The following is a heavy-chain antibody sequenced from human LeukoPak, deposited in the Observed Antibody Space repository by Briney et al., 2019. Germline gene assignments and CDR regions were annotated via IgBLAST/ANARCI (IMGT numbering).Heavy chain of an antibody. CDR2: IFGSGDRT. Sequence: GGSLRLSCVASGLTFSSYAMTWVRQGPGKGLEWVSTIFGSGDRTQYTDSVKGRFTISRDNSKDTLYLQMNSLRAEDTAVYYCXKDPNXXYXGTFDGRGQGTMVTVSS. D-gene: IGHD4-23*01. CDR3: XKDPNXXYXGTFDG. V-gene: IGHV3-23*01. J-gene: IGHJ3*01. CDR1: GLTFSSYA.